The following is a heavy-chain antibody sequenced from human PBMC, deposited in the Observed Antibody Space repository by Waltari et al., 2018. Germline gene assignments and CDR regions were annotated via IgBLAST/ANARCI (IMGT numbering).Heavy chain of an antibody. CDR3: ARSAFQGPHDYGDYLSRGYYMDV. CDR1: GGTFSSYA. Sequence: QVQLVQSGAEVKKPGSSVKVSCKASGGTFSSYAISWVRQAPGQGLEWMGGIIPIFGTANYAQKFQGRVTITTDESTSTAYMELSSLRSEDTAVYYCARSAFQGPHDYGDYLSRGYYMDVWGKGTTVTVSS. V-gene: IGHV1-69*05. J-gene: IGHJ6*03. D-gene: IGHD4-17*01. CDR2: IIPIFGTA.